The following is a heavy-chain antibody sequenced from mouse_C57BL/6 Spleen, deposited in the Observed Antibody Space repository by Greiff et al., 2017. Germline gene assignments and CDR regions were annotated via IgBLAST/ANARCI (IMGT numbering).Heavy chain of an antibody. V-gene: IGHV1-81*01. CDR3: ARRFDYYGSSYWYFDV. J-gene: IGHJ1*03. D-gene: IGHD1-1*01. CDR1: GYTFTSYG. CDR2: IYPRSGNT. Sequence: QVQLQQSGAELARPGASVKLSCKASGYTFTSYGISWVKQRTGQGLEWIGEIYPRSGNTYYNEKFKGKATLTADKSSSTAYMELRSLTSEDSAVYFCARRFDYYGSSYWYFDVWGTGTTVTVSS.